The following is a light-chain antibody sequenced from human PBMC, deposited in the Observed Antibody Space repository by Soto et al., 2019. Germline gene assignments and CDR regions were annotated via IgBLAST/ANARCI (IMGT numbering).Light chain of an antibody. CDR3: QHHYRWPPLT. V-gene: IGKV3-11*01. CDR1: ESVGPY. Sequence: EVVLTQSPATLSLSPGERATLSCRASESVGPYLAWYQQKPGQAPRLLIYDASNRATGIPARFSGSGSGTDFTLTISSLEPEDFAVYYCQHHYRWPPLTFGGGTKVEIK. CDR2: DAS. J-gene: IGKJ4*01.